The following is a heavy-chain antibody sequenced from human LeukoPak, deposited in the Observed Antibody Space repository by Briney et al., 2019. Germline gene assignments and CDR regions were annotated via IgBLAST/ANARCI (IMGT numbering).Heavy chain of an antibody. V-gene: IGHV3-7*05. CDR3: ARGGGLDI. J-gene: IGHJ3*02. CDR2: IKQDGSEK. Sequence: GGSLRLSCAASGFIFSSYWMTWVRQAPGKGLEWVANIKQDGSEKYYVDSVKGRFTISGDNAKNSLYLQMNSLRAEDTAVYYCARGGGLDIWGQGTMVTVSS. CDR1: GFIFSSYW.